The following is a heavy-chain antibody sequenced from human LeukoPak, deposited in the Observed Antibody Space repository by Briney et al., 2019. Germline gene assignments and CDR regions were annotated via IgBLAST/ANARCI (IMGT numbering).Heavy chain of an antibody. Sequence: SQTLFLTCTVSGGSISSGSYYWSWIRQPAGKGLEWIGRIYTSGSTNYNPSLKSRVTISVDTSKNQFSLKLSSVTAADTAVYYCARGNYYCSGGSCYSYYFDYWGQGTLVTVSS. V-gene: IGHV4-61*02. CDR2: IYTSGST. CDR3: ARGNYYCSGGSCYSYYFDY. J-gene: IGHJ4*02. D-gene: IGHD2-15*01. CDR1: GGSISSGSYY.